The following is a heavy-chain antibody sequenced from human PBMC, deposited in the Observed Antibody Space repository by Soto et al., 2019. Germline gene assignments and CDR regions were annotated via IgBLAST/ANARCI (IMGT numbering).Heavy chain of an antibody. CDR3: RXLXYCSDLRNXXYX. D-gene: IGHD2-21*02. CDR2: IYYSGST. J-gene: IGHJ6*03. Sequence: CTGRGVEIRRDYWSWCRERQEKEQKWIGNIYYSGSTNYNPSLKSRGTISVDTSKNEFSLKLRYGAAAETAVDYSRXLXYCSDLRNXXYXRGKXTXVXVS. V-gene: IGHV4-59*08. CDR1: GVEIRRDY.